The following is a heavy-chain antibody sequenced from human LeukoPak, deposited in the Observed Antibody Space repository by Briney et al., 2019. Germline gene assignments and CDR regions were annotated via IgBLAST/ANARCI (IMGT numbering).Heavy chain of an antibody. Sequence: SEPLSLTCTVFGGSIRRNSFYWGWIRPPPGEGLGWIGTIYYSGITYYNPSLESRGTMSVDTSKNQFSLKLSPVTAADTAVYYCARHKSGYSYGVVDYWGQGMLVTVSS. V-gene: IGHV4-39*01. J-gene: IGHJ4*02. CDR3: ARHKSGYSYGVVDY. CDR2: IYYSGIT. CDR1: GGSIRRNSFY. D-gene: IGHD5-18*01.